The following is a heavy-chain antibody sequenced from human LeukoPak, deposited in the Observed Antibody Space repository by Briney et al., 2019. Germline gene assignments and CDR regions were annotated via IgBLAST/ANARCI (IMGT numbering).Heavy chain of an antibody. J-gene: IGHJ3*02. V-gene: IGHV3-21*04. Sequence: GGSLRLSCAASGFTFSSYSMNWVRQAPGKGLEWVSSISSSSSYIYYADSVKGRFTISRDNSKNTLYLQMNSLRVEDTAVYFCARDPNGDYIGTFDMWGRGTMVTVSS. D-gene: IGHD4-17*01. CDR3: ARDPNGDYIGTFDM. CDR1: GFTFSSYS. CDR2: ISSSSSYI.